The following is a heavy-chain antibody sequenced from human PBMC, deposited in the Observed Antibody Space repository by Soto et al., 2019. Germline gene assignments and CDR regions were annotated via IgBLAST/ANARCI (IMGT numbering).Heavy chain of an antibody. Sequence: ASVKVSCKASGYTFNSYDINWVRQATGKGLEWMGWMNPNSGNTVYAQKFQGRVTMTRNTSISTAYMELSSLRSEDTAVYYCSRGIDYWNYCFDPWGQGTLVTVSS. CDR2: MNPNSGNT. V-gene: IGHV1-8*01. CDR1: GYTFNSYD. CDR3: SRGIDYWNYCFDP. J-gene: IGHJ5*02. D-gene: IGHD1-7*01.